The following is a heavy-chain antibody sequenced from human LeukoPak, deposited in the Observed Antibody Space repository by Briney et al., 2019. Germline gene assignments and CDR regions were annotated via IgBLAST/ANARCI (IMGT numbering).Heavy chain of an antibody. CDR2: IKQDGGEK. D-gene: IGHD3-10*01. J-gene: IGHJ4*02. CDR1: GFTFSSYW. CDR3: ARDTLLWFGELPISPGEGIDY. V-gene: IGHV3-7*01. Sequence: GGSLRLSCAASGFTFSSYWMSWVRQAPGKGLEWVANIKQDGGEKYYVDSVKGRFTISRDNAKNSLYLQMNSLRAEDTAVYYCARDTLLWFGELPISPGEGIDYWGQGTLVTVSS.